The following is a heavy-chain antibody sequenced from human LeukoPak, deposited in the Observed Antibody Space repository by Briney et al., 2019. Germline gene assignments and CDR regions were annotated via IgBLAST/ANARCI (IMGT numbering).Heavy chain of an antibody. J-gene: IGHJ6*02. Sequence: ASVKVSCKASGYTFTSSGISWVRQAPGQGLGWMGWINIHSGNTNYAQKLQGRVTMTTDTPTSTAYMELRSLRSDDTAVYYCARDEQWLVPISRPFYGMDVWGQGTTVTVSS. CDR1: GYTFTSSG. D-gene: IGHD6-19*01. V-gene: IGHV1-18*01. CDR3: ARDEQWLVPISRPFYGMDV. CDR2: INIHSGNT.